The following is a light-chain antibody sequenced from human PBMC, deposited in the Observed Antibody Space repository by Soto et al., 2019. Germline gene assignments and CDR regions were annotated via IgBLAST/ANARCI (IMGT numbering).Light chain of an antibody. CDR2: VVS. CDR3: SSYRSGGTFV. Sequence: QAVLTQPASVSGSPGQSIAISCTGTSSDVGGYNYVSCHQQHPGKAPKVLISVVSNRPSGVSNRFSGSKSGNTPSLTISGLQAQDEADYYCSSYRSGGTFVFGSGTKVTVL. V-gene: IGLV2-14*01. CDR1: SSDVGGYNY. J-gene: IGLJ1*01.